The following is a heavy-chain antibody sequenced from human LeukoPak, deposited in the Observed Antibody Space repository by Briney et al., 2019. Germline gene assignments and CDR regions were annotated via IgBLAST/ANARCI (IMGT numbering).Heavy chain of an antibody. CDR3: ARVPSGGSGALGFGDY. Sequence: ASVKVSCKASGYTFTSYGISWVRQAPGQGLEWMGWISAYNGNTNYAQKLQGRVTMTTDTSTSTAYMELGSLRSDDTAVYYCARVPSGGSGALGFGDYWGQGTLVTVSS. V-gene: IGHV1-18*01. CDR2: ISAYNGNT. D-gene: IGHD2-15*01. J-gene: IGHJ4*02. CDR1: GYTFTSYG.